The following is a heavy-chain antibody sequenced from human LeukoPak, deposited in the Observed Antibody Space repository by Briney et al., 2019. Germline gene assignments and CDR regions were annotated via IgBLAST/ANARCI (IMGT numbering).Heavy chain of an antibody. CDR2: INNVNRKS. D-gene: IGHD3-10*01. CDR3: ARDRGLIRHTNWLDP. Sequence: GASVKVSCKTSGYGFTHYGISWVRQAPGQGLEWLGRINNVNRKSEIDQGFQDRATVTTDKSTATAYMELKNLTSDDTAVYYCARDRGLIRHTNWLDPWGQGTLVTVSS. V-gene: IGHV1-18*01. J-gene: IGHJ5*02. CDR1: GYGFTHYG.